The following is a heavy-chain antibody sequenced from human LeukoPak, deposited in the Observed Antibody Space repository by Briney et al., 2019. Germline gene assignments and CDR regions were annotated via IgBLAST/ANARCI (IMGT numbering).Heavy chain of an antibody. D-gene: IGHD2-2*01. CDR1: GGSISSHY. CDR3: AREGYCSSTSCRENYMDV. J-gene: IGHJ6*03. V-gene: IGHV4-59*11. CDR2: IFYSGNT. Sequence: SETLSLTCTVSGGSISSHYWSWIRQPPGKGLEWSGYIFYSGNTNYNPSLKSLVTISVDTSKNQFSLMLSSVSAADTAVYYCAREGYCSSTSCRENYMDVWGKGTTVTVSS.